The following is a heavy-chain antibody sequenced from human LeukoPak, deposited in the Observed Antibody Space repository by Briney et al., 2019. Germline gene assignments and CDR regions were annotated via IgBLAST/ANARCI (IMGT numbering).Heavy chain of an antibody. CDR3: ARDMGGGAFDY. CDR2: ISSSSNYI. V-gene: IGHV3-21*01. D-gene: IGHD3-10*01. Sequence: GGSLRLSCAASGFTFSNYEMHWVRQAPGKGLEWVSSISSSSNYIYYADSVKGRFTISRDNAKNSLYLQMNSLRAEDTAVYYCARDMGGGAFDYWGQGTLVTVSS. J-gene: IGHJ4*02. CDR1: GFTFSNYE.